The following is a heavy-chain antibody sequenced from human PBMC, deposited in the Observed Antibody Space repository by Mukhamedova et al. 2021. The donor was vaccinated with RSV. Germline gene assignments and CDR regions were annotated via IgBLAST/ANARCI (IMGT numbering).Heavy chain of an antibody. CDR3: ARVQYRSGTNCPFFDY. V-gene: IGHV1-2*02. Sequence: GQGLEWMGWINPNSGGTNYAQKFQGRVTMTRDTSISTAYMELSTLKSDDTAIYYCARVQYRSGTNCPFFDYWGQGTLVTVSS. D-gene: IGHD2-2*01. J-gene: IGHJ4*02. CDR2: INPNSGGT.